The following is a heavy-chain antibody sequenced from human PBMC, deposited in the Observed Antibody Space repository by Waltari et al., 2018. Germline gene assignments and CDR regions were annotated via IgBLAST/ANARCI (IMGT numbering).Heavy chain of an antibody. D-gene: IGHD2-21*01. CDR1: GYTFTSYA. J-gene: IGHJ4*02. CDR3: ARKWGGGDCYTD. CDR2: INAGNGNT. V-gene: IGHV1-3*01. Sequence: QVQLVQSGAEVKKPGASVKVSCKASGYTFTSYAMHWVRQAPGERLEWMGWINAGNGNTKYSQKFQGRVTSTRDTSASTADMELSSLRSEDTAVDYCARKWGGGDCYTDWGQGTLVTVSS.